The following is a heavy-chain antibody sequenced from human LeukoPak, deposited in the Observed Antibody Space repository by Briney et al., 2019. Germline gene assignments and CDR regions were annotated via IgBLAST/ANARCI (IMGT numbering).Heavy chain of an antibody. CDR1: GGSISSYY. CDR2: FYTSGST. CDR3: ARDSALGRVPAANYYYYGMDV. D-gene: IGHD2-2*01. V-gene: IGHV4-4*07. Sequence: PSETLSLTCTVSGGSISSYYWSWIRQPAGKGLEWIGRFYTSGSTNYNPSLKSRVTMSVDTSKNQFSLKLSSVTAADTAVYYCARDSALGRVPAANYYYYGMDVWGQGTTVTVSS. J-gene: IGHJ6*02.